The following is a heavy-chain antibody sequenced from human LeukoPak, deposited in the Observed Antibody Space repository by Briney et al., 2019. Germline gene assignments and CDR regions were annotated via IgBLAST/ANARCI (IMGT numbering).Heavy chain of an antibody. D-gene: IGHD6-19*01. CDR2: ISWNSGSI. V-gene: IGHV3-9*01. CDR3: AKSSGWYASLDY. CDR1: GFTFDDYA. J-gene: IGHJ4*02. Sequence: GRSLRLSCAASGFTFDDYAMHWVRQAPGKGLEWVSGISWNSGSIGYADSVKGRFTISRDNAKNSLYLQMNSLRAEDTALYYCAKSSGWYASLDYWGQGTLVTVSS.